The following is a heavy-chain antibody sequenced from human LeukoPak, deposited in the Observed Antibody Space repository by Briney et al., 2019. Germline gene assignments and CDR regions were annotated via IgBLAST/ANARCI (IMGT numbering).Heavy chain of an antibody. Sequence: PGRSLRLSCAASGYTFSRIWVSWVRQAPGKGLEWVANIKEGGSEKYYVDSVRGRFTISRDNAKTSLYLQMNSLRAEDTAVYYCARDESFAGDYPYWGQGTLVTVSS. V-gene: IGHV3-7*01. CDR3: ARDESFAGDYPY. CDR2: IKEGGSEK. J-gene: IGHJ4*02. CDR1: GYTFSRIW. D-gene: IGHD4-17*01.